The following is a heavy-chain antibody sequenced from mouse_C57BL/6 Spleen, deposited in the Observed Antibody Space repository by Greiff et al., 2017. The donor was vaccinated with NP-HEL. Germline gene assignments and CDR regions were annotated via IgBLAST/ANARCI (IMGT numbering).Heavy chain of an antibody. J-gene: IGHJ2*01. CDR1: GFTFSDYG. V-gene: IGHV5-17*01. CDR3: ARDYYGSQDFDY. CDR2: ISSGSSTN. Sequence: EVMLVESGGGLVKPGGSLKLSCAASGFTFSDYGMHWVRQAPEKGLEWVAYISSGSSTNYYADTVKGRFTISRDNAKNTMFLQMTSLRSEDTAMYYCARDYYGSQDFDYWGQGTTRTVSS. D-gene: IGHD1-1*01.